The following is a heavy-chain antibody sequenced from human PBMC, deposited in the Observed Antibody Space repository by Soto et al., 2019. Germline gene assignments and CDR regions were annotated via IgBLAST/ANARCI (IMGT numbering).Heavy chain of an antibody. V-gene: IGHV3-30*18. D-gene: IGHD2-2*01. CDR1: GFTFSSYG. Sequence: QVQLVESGGGMVQPGRSLRLSCAASGFTFSSYGMHWVRQAPGKGLEWVAVISYDGSDKYYADSVKGRFSISRDNSKNTLYRQMNSLRPEDTAVYYCAKVTGYCSSSSCRRDYYYYYGMDVWGQGTTVTVSS. J-gene: IGHJ6*02. CDR3: AKVTGYCSSSSCRRDYYYYYGMDV. CDR2: ISYDGSDK.